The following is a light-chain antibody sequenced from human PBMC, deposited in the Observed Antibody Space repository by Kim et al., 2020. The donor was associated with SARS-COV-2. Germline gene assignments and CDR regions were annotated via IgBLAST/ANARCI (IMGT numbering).Light chain of an antibody. Sequence: PDQKVTISCSGTNSDIGTNYVSWYQQFPGTAPRLLIFDNDKRPSGIPVRFSGSKSGTSATLAITGLQTGDEADYYCGTWDTSLRGMFGGGTQLTVL. J-gene: IGLJ3*02. CDR1: NSDIGTNY. V-gene: IGLV1-51*01. CDR3: GTWDTSLRGM. CDR2: DND.